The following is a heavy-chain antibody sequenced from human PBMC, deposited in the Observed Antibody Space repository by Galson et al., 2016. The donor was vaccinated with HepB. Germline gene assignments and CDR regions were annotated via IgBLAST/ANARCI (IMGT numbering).Heavy chain of an antibody. CDR2: IVVGSGDT. D-gene: IGHD1-26*01. J-gene: IGHJ3*02. CDR3: AADDSWSYLWPGAFDI. Sequence: SVKVSCKASGFTFTTSAMQWVRQARGQRLEWIGWIVVGSGDTNYAQKFQERVTITRDMSTNTAYLALSSLRSEATAVYFCAADDSWSYLWPGAFDIWGQGTMVTVAS. CDR1: GFTFTTSA. V-gene: IGHV1-58*02.